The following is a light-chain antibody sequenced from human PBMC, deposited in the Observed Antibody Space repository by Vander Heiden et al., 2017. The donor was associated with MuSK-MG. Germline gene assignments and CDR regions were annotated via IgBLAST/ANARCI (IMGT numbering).Light chain of an antibody. CDR1: QSVSSY. J-gene: IGKJ4*01. V-gene: IGKV3-11*01. CDR2: DAS. Sequence: EIVLTQSPATLSLSPGERATLSCRASQSVSSYLAWYQQKPGQAPRLLIYDASNRATGIPARFSGSGSGKDFTLTISSLEPEEFAVYYCQQRSNWHPERLTFGGGTKVEIK. CDR3: QQRSNWHPERLT.